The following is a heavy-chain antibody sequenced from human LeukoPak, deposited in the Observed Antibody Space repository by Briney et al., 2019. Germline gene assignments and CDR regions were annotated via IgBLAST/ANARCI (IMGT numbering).Heavy chain of an antibody. CDR3: ARENYDSSDYYPNWFDP. J-gene: IGHJ5*02. CDR2: IIPIFGTA. CDR1: GGTFSSYA. Sequence: SVKVSCKASGGTFSSYAISWVRQAPGQGLEWMGGIIPIFGTANYAQKFQGRVTITTDESTSTAYMELSSLRSEDTAVYYCARENYDSSDYYPNWFDPWGQGTLVTVSS. V-gene: IGHV1-69*05. D-gene: IGHD3-22*01.